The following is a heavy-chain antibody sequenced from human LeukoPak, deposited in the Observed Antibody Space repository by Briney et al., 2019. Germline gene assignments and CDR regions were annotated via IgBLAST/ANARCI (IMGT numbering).Heavy chain of an antibody. CDR2: IYSGGST. V-gene: IGHV3-66*01. D-gene: IGHD2-8*01. J-gene: IGHJ5*02. CDR1: GFTFSSYG. Sequence: PGGTLRLSCAASGFTFSSYGMSWVRQAPGKGLEWVSVIYSGGSTYYSDSVTGRLTISRDNSKNTLYLQMNSLRAEDTAFYYCARDVSWGQGTLVTVSS. CDR3: ARDVS.